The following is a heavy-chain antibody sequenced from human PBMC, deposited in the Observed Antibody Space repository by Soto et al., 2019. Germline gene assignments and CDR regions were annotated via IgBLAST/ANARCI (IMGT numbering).Heavy chain of an antibody. V-gene: IGHV4-30-2*02. D-gene: IGHD3-10*01. CDR3: ARSTMVALDP. J-gene: IGHJ5*02. CDR1: GGSISSGGYS. CDR2: IYHSGST. Sequence: SETLSLTCAVSGGSISSGGYSWSWIRQPPGKGLEWIGYIYHSGSTYYNPSLKSRVTISVDTSKNQFSLKLSSVTAADTAVYYCARSTMVALDPWGQGTLVTVSS.